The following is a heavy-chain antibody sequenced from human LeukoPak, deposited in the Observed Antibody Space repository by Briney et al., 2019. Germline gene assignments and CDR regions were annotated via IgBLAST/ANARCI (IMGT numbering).Heavy chain of an antibody. D-gene: IGHD3-22*01. V-gene: IGHV4-39*07. Sequence: KPSETLSLTCSVSDDSISSSTFYWGWIRQPPGKGLEWIGSIYHSGSAHYNPSLKSRFTLSVDTSKNQFSLKLSSVTAADTAVYFCARSPTAYYFDSGPDYFDYWGQGTLVTVSS. CDR3: ARSPTAYYFDSGPDYFDY. CDR1: DDSISSSTFY. CDR2: IYHSGSA. J-gene: IGHJ4*02.